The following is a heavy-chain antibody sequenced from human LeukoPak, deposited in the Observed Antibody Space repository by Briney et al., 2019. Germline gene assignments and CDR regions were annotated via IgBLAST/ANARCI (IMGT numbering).Heavy chain of an antibody. V-gene: IGHV4-59*01. J-gene: IGHJ4*02. CDR2: IYYTGST. CDR1: GGSISSYY. D-gene: IGHD6-19*01. CDR3: ARGGPNSGWYYFDY. Sequence: SSETLSLTCTVSGGSISSYYWSWIRQPPGKGLEWIGYIYYTGSTNNTSLKSRVTISVDTSKNQFSLKLSSVTAADTAVYYCARGGPNSGWYYFDYWGQGTLVTVSS.